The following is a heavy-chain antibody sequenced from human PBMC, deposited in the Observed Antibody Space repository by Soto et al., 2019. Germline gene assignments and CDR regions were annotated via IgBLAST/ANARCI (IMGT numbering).Heavy chain of an antibody. J-gene: IGHJ6*02. CDR2: INPNSGGT. CDR1: GKTITDIY. Sequence: CRASGKTITDIYVLGVPQKQGKGLEWMGWINPNSGGTNYAQKFQGWVTMTRDTSISTAYMELSRLRSDDTAVYYCARERGEVILVSGMDVWGQRTTGTVPS. V-gene: IGHV1-2*04. CDR3: ARERGEVILVSGMDV. D-gene: IGHD3-10*01.